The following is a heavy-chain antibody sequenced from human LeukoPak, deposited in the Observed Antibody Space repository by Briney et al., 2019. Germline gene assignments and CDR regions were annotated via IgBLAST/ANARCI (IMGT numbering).Heavy chain of an antibody. V-gene: IGHV4-59*01. CDR3: ARGGGDKFNWFDP. CDR1: GGSIRSYY. Sequence: PSETLSLTCTVSGGSIRSYYWSWIRQPPGKGLGWIGYIYYSGSTNYNPSLKSRVTISVDTSKSQFSLKLNSVTAADTAVYYCARGGGDKFNWFDPWGQGTLVTVSS. D-gene: IGHD3-9*01. J-gene: IGHJ5*02. CDR2: IYYSGST.